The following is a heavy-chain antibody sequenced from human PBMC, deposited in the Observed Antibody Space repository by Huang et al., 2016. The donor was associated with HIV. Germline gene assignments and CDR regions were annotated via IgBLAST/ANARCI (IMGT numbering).Heavy chain of an antibody. CDR2: SNSDGSSA. CDR3: VRDPRIQSWLNYFDY. CDR1: GFTFSSYW. J-gene: IGHJ4*02. D-gene: IGHD3-22*01. V-gene: IGHV3-74*01. Sequence: EVQLVESGGGLVQPGGSLRLSCAASGFTFSSYWMHWVRQVPGKGVVWFSRSNSDGSSAGYADSVKGRFTISRDNAKNTLYLQMNSLRAEDTAAYYCVRDPRIQSWLNYFDYWGQGTLVSVSS.